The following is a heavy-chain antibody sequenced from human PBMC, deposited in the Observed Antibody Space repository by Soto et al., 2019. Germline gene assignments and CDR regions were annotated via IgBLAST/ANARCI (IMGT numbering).Heavy chain of an antibody. CDR2: IWYDGSNK. CDR3: ARDSSGYHEYFQH. Sequence: GGSLRLSCAASGFTFSSYGMHWVRQAPGKGLEWVAVIWYDGSNKYYADSVKGRFTISRDNSKNTLYLQMNSLTAEDTAVYYCARDSSGYHEYFQHWGQGTLVTVSS. CDR1: GFTFSSYG. V-gene: IGHV3-33*01. J-gene: IGHJ1*01. D-gene: IGHD6-19*01.